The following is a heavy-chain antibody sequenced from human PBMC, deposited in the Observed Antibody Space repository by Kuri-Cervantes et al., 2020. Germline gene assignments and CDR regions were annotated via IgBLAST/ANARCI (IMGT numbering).Heavy chain of an antibody. CDR3: AKVSSGYWLFDY. Sequence: GESLKISCTASGFTFDEYGMSWVRQAPGKGLEWVSAISGSGGSTYYADSVKGRFTISRDNSKNTLYLQMNSLRAEDTAVYYCAKVSSGYWLFDYWGQGTLVTVSS. CDR2: ISGSGGST. CDR1: GFTFDEYG. J-gene: IGHJ4*02. D-gene: IGHD3-22*01. V-gene: IGHV3-23*01.